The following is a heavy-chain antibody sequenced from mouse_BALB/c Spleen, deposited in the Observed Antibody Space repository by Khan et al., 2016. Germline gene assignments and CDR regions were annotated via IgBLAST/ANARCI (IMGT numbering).Heavy chain of an antibody. V-gene: IGHV5-4*02. CDR3: ARAGNTYTYWFFDV. CDR2: ISHGGRYT. D-gene: IGHD1-1*01. Sequence: EVELVESGGGLVKPGGSLKLSCAASGFTFSDFYMYWIRQTPEKRLEWVATISHGGRYTYYPDSLKGCFTISRDNAKNNLYLQMTSLKSEDTAIYYCARAGNTYTYWFFDVWGAGTAVTVSS. CDR1: GFTFSDFY. J-gene: IGHJ1*01.